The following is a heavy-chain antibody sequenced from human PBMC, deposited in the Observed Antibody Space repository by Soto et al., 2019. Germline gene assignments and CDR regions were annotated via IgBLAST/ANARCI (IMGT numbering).Heavy chain of an antibody. CDR2: MNPNSGNT. J-gene: IGHJ6*03. CDR1: GYTFTSYD. D-gene: IGHD6-6*01. CDR3: AREGEYSSSDDYYYYYMDV. V-gene: IGHV1-8*01. Sequence: ASVKVSCKASGYTFTSYDINWVRQATGQGLEWMGWMNPNSGNTGYAQKFQGRVTMTRNTSISTAYMELSSLRSEDTAVYYCAREGEYSSSDDYYYYYMDVWGKGTTVTVSS.